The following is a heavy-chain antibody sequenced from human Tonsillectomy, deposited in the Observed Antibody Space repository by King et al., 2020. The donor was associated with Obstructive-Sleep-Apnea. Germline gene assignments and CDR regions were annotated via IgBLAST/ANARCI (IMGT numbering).Heavy chain of an antibody. CDR3: ARGNVTGYHNYYYFGMNV. CDR1: VGSSSSGDHY. V-gene: IGHV4-30-4*01. CDR2: ISYSGTK. Sequence: VQLQESGPGLVRPSQTLSLTCTVSVGSSSSGDHYWSWIRQPPGRGLEWIWYISYSGTKYYNPSLKCRFTISLYTSKNQISLGLRAVTAADTAVYFCARGNVTGYHNYYYFGMNVWGQGTTVTVSS. J-gene: IGHJ6*02. D-gene: IGHD3-9*01.